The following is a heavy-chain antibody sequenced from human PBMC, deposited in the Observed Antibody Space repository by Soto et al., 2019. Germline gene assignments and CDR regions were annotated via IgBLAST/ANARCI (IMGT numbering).Heavy chain of an antibody. CDR1: GDTFSDYT. CDR2: IVPIFGKP. V-gene: IGHV1-69*01. D-gene: IGHD3-22*01. Sequence: QVQLVQSGAEVTKPGSSVKVSCKASGDTFSDYTISWVRQAPGQGLEWMGGIVPIFGKPTYTQKFQGIVTITADESTTTAYMDLSSLRNEDTATYYCARGKDGSDYYFDSWGKGTLVTVSA. CDR3: ARGKDGSDYYFDS. J-gene: IGHJ4*02.